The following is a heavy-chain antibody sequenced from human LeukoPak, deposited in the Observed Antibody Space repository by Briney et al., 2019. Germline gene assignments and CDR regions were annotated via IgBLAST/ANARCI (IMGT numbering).Heavy chain of an antibody. Sequence: ASVKVSCKASGGTFSSYAISWVRQAPGQGLEWMGGIIPVFGTANYAQKFQGRVTITTDESTRTAYMDMSSLRSEDTAVYYCAVRFYQLLSREFDPWGQGTLVTVSS. CDR2: IIPVFGTA. CDR3: AVRFYQLLSREFDP. CDR1: GGTFSSYA. V-gene: IGHV1-69*05. D-gene: IGHD2-2*01. J-gene: IGHJ5*02.